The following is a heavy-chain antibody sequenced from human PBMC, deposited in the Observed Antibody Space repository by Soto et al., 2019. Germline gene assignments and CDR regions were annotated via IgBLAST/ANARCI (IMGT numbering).Heavy chain of an antibody. CDR1: GFTYTNYG. CDR2: IWYDGSKK. J-gene: IGHJ5*02. Sequence: QVQVVESGGGVVQPGRSLRLSCAVSGFTYTNYGMHWVRQAPGKGLEWVAVIWYDGSKKYYADSVKGRFTISRDNSKNTLDLQRNYLIAEDTAVYYCARDRANWFDPWGQGTLVTVSS. V-gene: IGHV3-33*01. CDR3: ARDRANWFDP.